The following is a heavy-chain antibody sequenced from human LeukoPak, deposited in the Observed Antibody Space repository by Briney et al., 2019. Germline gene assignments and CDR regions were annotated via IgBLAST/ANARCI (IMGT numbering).Heavy chain of an antibody. CDR2: ISGSGGST. J-gene: IGHJ4*02. D-gene: IGHD5-18*01. CDR1: GFTFNNHA. Sequence: SGGSLRLSCAASGFTFNNHAMSWVRQAPGKGLEWVSGISGSGGSTYYADSVKGRFTISRDDSKNTLYLQMNSLRDEDTAVYYCARVTYSYGYFHFDYWGQGTLVTVSS. V-gene: IGHV3-23*01. CDR3: ARVTYSYGYFHFDY.